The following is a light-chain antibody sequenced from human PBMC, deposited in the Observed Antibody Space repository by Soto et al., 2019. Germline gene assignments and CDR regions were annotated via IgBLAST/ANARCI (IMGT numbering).Light chain of an antibody. V-gene: IGKV1-12*01. CDR2: AAY. Sequence: DTHMTQSFSTTAATLGDRVTITCRARQGISSWLAWYQQKPGQAPKLLIYAAYSLPSGVQYRFSGSGSGTDFTLTIRRLQPEDFAAYFCQQDSNFPLTVGEGTKVDIK. J-gene: IGKJ4*01. CDR3: QQDSNFPLT. CDR1: QGISSW.